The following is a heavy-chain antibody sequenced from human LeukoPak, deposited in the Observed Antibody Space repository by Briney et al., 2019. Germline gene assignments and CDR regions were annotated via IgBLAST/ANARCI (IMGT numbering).Heavy chain of an antibody. D-gene: IGHD6-6*01. CDR1: GYTLTGYY. CDR2: IYPNSGGR. J-gene: IGHJ5*02. V-gene: IGHV1-2*02. CDR3: ARTAFPSSPSLVP. Sequence: ASVKVSCKASGYTLTGYYMYWVRQAPGQGLEWVGWIYPNSGGRNYAQNFQGRVTITRATSISTAYMELSSLRSDDTAVYYCARTAFPSSPSLVPCGQGTLVTVSS.